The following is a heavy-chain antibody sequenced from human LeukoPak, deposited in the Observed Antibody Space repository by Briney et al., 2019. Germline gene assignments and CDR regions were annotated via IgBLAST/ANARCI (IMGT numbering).Heavy chain of an antibody. D-gene: IGHD4-17*01. J-gene: IGHJ3*02. CDR2: ISAYNGNT. CDR1: GYTFTSYG. V-gene: IGHV1-18*01. Sequence: GASVKVSCKASGYTFTSYGISWVRQAPGQGLEWMGWISAYNGNTNYAQKLQGRVTMTTDTSTSTAYMELRSLRSDDTAVYYCARVDYGDYVGYAFDIWGQGTMVTVSS. CDR3: ARVDYGDYVGYAFDI.